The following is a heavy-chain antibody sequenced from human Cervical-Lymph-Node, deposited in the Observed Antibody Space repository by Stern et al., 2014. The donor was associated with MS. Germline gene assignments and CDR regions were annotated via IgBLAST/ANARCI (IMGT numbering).Heavy chain of an antibody. D-gene: IGHD5-18*01. CDR2: ISAYNGDT. Sequence: QVQLVQSGAEVKKPGASVKVSCTASGYTFTDYAISWVRQAPGQWLEWMASISAYNGDTNFAQEVQGRVSLTTDTATSTAYMELRSLRSDDTAVYYCAVLSVDADFDYWGQGTLVTVSS. CDR1: GYTFTDYA. CDR3: AVLSVDADFDY. J-gene: IGHJ4*02. V-gene: IGHV1-18*01.